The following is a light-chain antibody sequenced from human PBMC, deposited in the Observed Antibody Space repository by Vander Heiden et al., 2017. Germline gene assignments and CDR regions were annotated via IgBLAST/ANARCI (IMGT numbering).Light chain of an antibody. CDR2: KAS. J-gene: IGKJ1*01. CDR1: QIISSC. CDR3: QQYNSYSWT. V-gene: IGKV1-5*03. Sequence: DIQMTQSPSTLSASIGDIVTITCRARQIISSCLAWYQQKPGEAAKVLIYKASSLESGVPSRFGGSGSGTGFTLTISRLQPYNFGTYYCQQYNSYSWTFGQGTKVEIK.